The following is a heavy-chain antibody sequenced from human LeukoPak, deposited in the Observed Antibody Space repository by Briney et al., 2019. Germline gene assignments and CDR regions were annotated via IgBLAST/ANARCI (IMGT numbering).Heavy chain of an antibody. CDR3: ARHLRVLYYFDY. D-gene: IGHD3-10*01. CDR1: GGSISSSSYY. Sequence: PETLSLTCTVSGGSISSSSYYWGWIRQPPGKGLEWIGSIYYSGSTYYNPSLKSRVTISVDTSKNQFSLKLSSVTAADTAVYYCARHLRVLYYFDYWGQGTLVTVSS. V-gene: IGHV4-39*01. J-gene: IGHJ4*02. CDR2: IYYSGST.